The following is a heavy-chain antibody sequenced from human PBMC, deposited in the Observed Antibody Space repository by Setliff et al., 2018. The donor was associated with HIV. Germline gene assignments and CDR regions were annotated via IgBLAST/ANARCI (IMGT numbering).Heavy chain of an antibody. CDR2: IHTSGST. J-gene: IGHJ6*03. V-gene: IGHV4-61*09. D-gene: IGHD3-10*01. CDR3: ARDGPLEGSYRYYYYYMDV. Sequence: SETLSLTCTVSGGSISSSSYYWSWIRQPAGKGLEWIGHIHTSGSTNYNPSLKSRVTISVDTSKNQFSLKLRSVTAADTAVYYCARDGPLEGSYRYYYYYMDVWGKGTTVTVSS. CDR1: GGSISSSSYY.